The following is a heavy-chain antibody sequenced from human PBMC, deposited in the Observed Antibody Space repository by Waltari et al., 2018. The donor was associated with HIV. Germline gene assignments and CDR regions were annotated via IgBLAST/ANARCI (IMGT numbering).Heavy chain of an antibody. CDR3: AQGTGFSTNPFDY. D-gene: IGHD2-8*02. Sequence: DVTILESGGGLVQPGGSLQLSCAVSGSTFHNYGMYWVRQSPAKGREWVSGISGSGVTTYYADSVKGRFTISRDNSKNTVNLQMDNLRANDTAVYYCAQGTGFSTNPFDYWGQGTLVTVSS. J-gene: IGHJ4*02. V-gene: IGHV3-23*01. CDR1: GSTFHNYG. CDR2: ISGSGVTT.